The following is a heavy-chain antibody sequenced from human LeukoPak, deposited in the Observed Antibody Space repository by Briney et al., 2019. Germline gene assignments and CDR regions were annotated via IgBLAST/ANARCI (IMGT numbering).Heavy chain of an antibody. V-gene: IGHV3-7*01. D-gene: IGHD3-3*01. J-gene: IGHJ4*02. Sequence: PGGSLRPSCAASGYMFPNHWMTWVRQAPGKGLEWVANINERGSETYYADYVKGRFTISRDNTKKSLFLQLNSLSVEDRAMYYCAKDYPFSNFNWGQGTLVTVSS. CDR2: INERGSET. CDR1: GYMFPNHW. CDR3: AKDYPFSNFN.